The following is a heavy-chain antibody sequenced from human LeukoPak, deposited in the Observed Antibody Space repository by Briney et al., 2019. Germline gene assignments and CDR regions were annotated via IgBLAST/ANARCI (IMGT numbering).Heavy chain of an antibody. Sequence: SETLSLTCTVSGYSISSGYYRGWIRQPPGKGLEWIGSIYHSGSTYYNPSLKSRVTISVDTSKNQFSLKLSSVTAADTAVYYCARVNSSSWYVYYYYGMDVWGQGTTVTVSS. CDR3: ARVNSSSWYVYYYYGMDV. CDR1: GYSISSGYY. D-gene: IGHD6-13*01. CDR2: IYHSGST. V-gene: IGHV4-38-2*02. J-gene: IGHJ6*02.